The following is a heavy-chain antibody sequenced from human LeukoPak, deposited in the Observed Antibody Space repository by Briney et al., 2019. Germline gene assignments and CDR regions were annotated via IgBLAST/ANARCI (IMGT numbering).Heavy chain of an antibody. D-gene: IGHD1-26*01. CDR3: ARVMASGSYADDY. V-gene: IGHV3-21*01. J-gene: IGHJ4*02. CDR2: ISSSSSYI. CDR1: GSTLSSYS. Sequence: GGSLRLSCAASGSTLSSYSMNWVRQAPGKGLEWVSSISSSSSYIYYADSVKGRFTISRDNAKNSAYLQMNSLRAEDTAVYYCARVMASGSYADDYWGQGTLVTVSS.